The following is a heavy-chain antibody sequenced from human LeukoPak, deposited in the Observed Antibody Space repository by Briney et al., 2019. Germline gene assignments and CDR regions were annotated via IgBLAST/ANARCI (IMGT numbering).Heavy chain of an antibody. Sequence: SETLSLTCTVSGGSISSYYWSWIRQPPGKGLEWIGYICYSGSTNYNPSLKSRVTISVDTSRNQFSLKLSSVTAADTAVYYCARDFDSSGYHDYWGQGTLVTVSS. J-gene: IGHJ4*02. V-gene: IGHV4-59*01. D-gene: IGHD3-22*01. CDR2: ICYSGST. CDR3: ARDFDSSGYHDY. CDR1: GGSISSYY.